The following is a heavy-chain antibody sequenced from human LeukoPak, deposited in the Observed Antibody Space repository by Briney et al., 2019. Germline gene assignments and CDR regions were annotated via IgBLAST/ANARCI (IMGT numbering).Heavy chain of an antibody. J-gene: IGHJ6*03. CDR2: ISGSGGST. Sequence: GGSLRLSCAACGFTFSSYAINWVRQAPGKGLEWVSVISGSGGSTYYADSVKGRFTISRDNSKNTLYLQMNSLRAEDTAVYYCAKYPPRRGSISVDRDYSNLLGYYYYYMDVWGKGTTVTVSS. CDR1: GFTFSSYA. D-gene: IGHD4-11*01. V-gene: IGHV3-23*01. CDR3: AKYPPRRGSISVDRDYSNLLGYYYYYMDV.